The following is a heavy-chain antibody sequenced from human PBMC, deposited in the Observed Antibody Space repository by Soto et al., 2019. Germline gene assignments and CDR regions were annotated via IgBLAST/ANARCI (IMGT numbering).Heavy chain of an antibody. D-gene: IGHD6-6*01. CDR1: YGSISSGGYY. CDR3: ARGRPDFSSSSRARGNIDH. Sequence: QVQLQESGPGLVKASQTLSLTCTVSYGSISSGGYYWSWIRQHPGQGLEWVGHIHYSGSIHYNPSIKSRAIISADMSKNQFSLKLTSGTASDTAVYYCARGRPDFSSSSRARGNIDHWGQGALVTVSS. V-gene: IGHV4-31*03. CDR2: IHYSGSI. J-gene: IGHJ4*02.